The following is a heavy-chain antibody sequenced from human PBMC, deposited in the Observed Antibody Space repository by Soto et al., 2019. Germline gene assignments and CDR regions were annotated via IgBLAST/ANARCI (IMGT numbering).Heavy chain of an antibody. CDR2: MNAYNGNT. J-gene: IGHJ4*02. Sequence: ASVKVSCKASGYTFTSYDINWVRQATGQGLEWMGWMNAYNGNTNYAQKLQGRVTMTTDTSTSTAYMELRSLRSDDTAVYYCARDKGWEPTDYWGQGTLVTVSS. CDR1: GYTFTSYD. CDR3: ARDKGWEPTDY. D-gene: IGHD1-26*01. V-gene: IGHV1-18*01.